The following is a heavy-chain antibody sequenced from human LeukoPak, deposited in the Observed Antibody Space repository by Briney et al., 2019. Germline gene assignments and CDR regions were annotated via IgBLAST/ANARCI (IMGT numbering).Heavy chain of an antibody. J-gene: IGHJ4*02. CDR2: IWYDGSNK. D-gene: IGHD3-10*01. Sequence: GRSLRLSCAASGFTFSTYGMHWVRQAPGNGLEWLTDIWYDGSNKYYTDSVKGRFTISRDNSKNTLYLQMSSLRAEDTAVYHCARDSNSYGSGATIDYWGQGTLVTVSS. CDR3: ARDSNSYGSGATIDY. CDR1: GFTFSTYG. V-gene: IGHV3-33*01.